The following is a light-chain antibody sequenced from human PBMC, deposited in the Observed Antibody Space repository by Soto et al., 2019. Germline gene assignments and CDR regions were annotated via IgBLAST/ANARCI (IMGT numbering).Light chain of an antibody. CDR2: GNS. CDR1: SSNIGAGYD. Sequence: QSVLTQAPSVSGAPGQRVTISCTGSSSNIGAGYDVHWYQQLPGTAPKLLIYGNSNRPSGVPDRFSGSKSGTSASLAITGLQAEDEADYCCQSYDSSLSGLLFGGGTKLTVL. V-gene: IGLV1-40*01. J-gene: IGLJ2*01. CDR3: QSYDSSLSGLL.